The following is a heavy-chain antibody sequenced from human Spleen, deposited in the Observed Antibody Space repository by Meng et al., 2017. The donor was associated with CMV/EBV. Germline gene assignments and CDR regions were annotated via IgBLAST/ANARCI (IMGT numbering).Heavy chain of an antibody. V-gene: IGHV1-2*02. CDR3: ARDKGGYTSFYGMDV. J-gene: IGHJ6*02. CDR1: GYTFTGYY. Sequence: ASVKVSCKASGYTFTGYYMHWVRQAPGQGLEWMGWINPNSGGTNYAQKFQGRVTVTRDTSTSTVYMDLRRLRSEDTAIYYCARDKGGYTSFYGMDVWGQGTTVTVSS. D-gene: IGHD6-13*01. CDR2: INPNSGGT.